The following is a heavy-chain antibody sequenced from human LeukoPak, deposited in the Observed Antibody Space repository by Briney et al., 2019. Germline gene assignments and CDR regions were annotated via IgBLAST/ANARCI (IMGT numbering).Heavy chain of an antibody. V-gene: IGHV3-23*01. Sequence: GGSLRLSCAASGFTFSSYAMSWVRQAPGKGLEWVSALSGSGGSTYYADSVKGRFTISRDNSKNTLYLQMNSLRAEDTAVYYCAKPSHYYGSGSYYMGWYFDLWGRGTLVTVSS. D-gene: IGHD3-10*01. J-gene: IGHJ2*01. CDR3: AKPSHYYGSGSYYMGWYFDL. CDR2: LSGSGGST. CDR1: GFTFSSYA.